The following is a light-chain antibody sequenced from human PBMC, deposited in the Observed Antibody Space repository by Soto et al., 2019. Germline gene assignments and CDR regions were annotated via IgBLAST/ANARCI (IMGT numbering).Light chain of an antibody. Sequence: QSVLTQPPSASGSPGQSVTISCTGTSSDIGAYNYVSWYQQHPGKAPKLMIYEVSKRPSGVPDRFSGSKSDNTASLTVSGLQAEDEADYYCSSYAGSNNFVVFGGGTKLTVL. J-gene: IGLJ2*01. CDR2: EVS. V-gene: IGLV2-8*01. CDR3: SSYAGSNNFVV. CDR1: SSDIGAYNY.